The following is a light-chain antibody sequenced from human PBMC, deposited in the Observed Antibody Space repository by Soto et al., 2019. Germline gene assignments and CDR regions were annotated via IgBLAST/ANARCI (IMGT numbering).Light chain of an antibody. CDR1: QSVSSSY. V-gene: IGKV3D-20*02. CDR3: QQRSNWPPT. J-gene: IGKJ5*01. Sequence: EIVLTQSPGTLSLSPGERATLSCRVSQSVSSSYLAWYQQKPGQAPRLLIYGASSRATGIPDRFSGSGSGTEFTLTISSLQSEDFAVYYCQQRSNWPPTFGQGTRLEIK. CDR2: GAS.